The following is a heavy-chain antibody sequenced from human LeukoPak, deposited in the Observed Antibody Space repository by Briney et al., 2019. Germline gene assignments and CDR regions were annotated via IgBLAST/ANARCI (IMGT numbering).Heavy chain of an antibody. CDR2: INTDGSGT. D-gene: IGHD6-6*01. CDR1: GFTFSSYW. Sequence: GGSLRLSCAVSGFTFSSYWIHWVRQAPGKGLVWVSRINTDGSGTTYADSVKGRFTISRDNAKSTLYLQMNSLRAEDTAVYYCAREYSSSSGRFYDYWGQGTLVTVSS. J-gene: IGHJ4*02. CDR3: AREYSSSSGRFYDY. V-gene: IGHV3-74*01.